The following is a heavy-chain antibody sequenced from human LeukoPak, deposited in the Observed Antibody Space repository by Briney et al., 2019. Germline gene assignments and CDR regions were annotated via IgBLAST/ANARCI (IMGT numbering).Heavy chain of an antibody. D-gene: IGHD3-3*01. V-gene: IGHV3-23*01. J-gene: IGHJ4*02. CDR3: AKFLEDAALIHDW. Sequence: GGSLRLSCAASGFTFSTYAMSWVRQAPGKGLQWVPAISGTGTSTYYADSVKGRFTISRDNSKNTLFLRMNSLRADDTAIYYCAKFLEDAALIHDWWGQGTLVAVSS. CDR1: GFTFSTYA. CDR2: ISGTGTST.